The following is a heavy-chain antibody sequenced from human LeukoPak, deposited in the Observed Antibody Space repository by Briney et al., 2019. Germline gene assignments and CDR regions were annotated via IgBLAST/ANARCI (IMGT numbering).Heavy chain of an antibody. CDR1: GGSISSGSYF. D-gene: IGHD1-26*01. CDR2: IYTSGST. Sequence: PSETLSLTCTVSGGSISSGSYFWSWIRQPAGKGLEWIGRIYTSGSTNYNPSLKSRVTISVDTSKNQFSLKLSSVTAADTAVYYCARWAYSGSYSFDYWGQGTLVTVSS. V-gene: IGHV4-61*02. CDR3: ARWAYSGSYSFDY. J-gene: IGHJ4*02.